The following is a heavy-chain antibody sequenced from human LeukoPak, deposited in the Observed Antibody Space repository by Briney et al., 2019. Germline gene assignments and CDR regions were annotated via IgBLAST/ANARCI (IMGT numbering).Heavy chain of an antibody. CDR2: IRSKANSYAT. J-gene: IGHJ4*02. D-gene: IGHD6-13*01. V-gene: IGHV3-73*01. CDR3: TAYIAAAGTGGDY. Sequence: PGGSLKLSCAASGFNFSGSAMHWVRQASGKGLEWVGRIRSKANSYATAYAASVKGRFTISRDDSKNTAYLQMNSLKTEDTAVYYCTAYIAAAGTGGDYWGQGTLVTVSS. CDR1: GFNFSGSA.